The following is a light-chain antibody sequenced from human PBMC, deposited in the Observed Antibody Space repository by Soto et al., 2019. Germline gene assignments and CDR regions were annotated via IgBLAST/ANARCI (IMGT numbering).Light chain of an antibody. V-gene: IGKV1-5*03. Sequence: DIQMTQSPSTLSASVGDRVTITCRASQSISSWLAWYQQKPGKAPKLLIYTASSLESGVPSRFXGSGPGTEFTLTISSLQPDDFATYYCQEYNSHSRYTFGQGTKLEIK. CDR1: QSISSW. CDR2: TAS. CDR3: QEYNSHSRYT. J-gene: IGKJ2*01.